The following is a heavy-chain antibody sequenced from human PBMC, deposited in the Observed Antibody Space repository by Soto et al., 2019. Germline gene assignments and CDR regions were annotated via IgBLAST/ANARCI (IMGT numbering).Heavy chain of an antibody. J-gene: IGHJ4*02. D-gene: IGHD6-19*01. CDR1: GFTFSDYY. V-gene: IGHV3-11*01. Sequence: GGALRLSCAVSGFTFSDYYMTWIRQAPGKGLEWVSYINTLSSAIYYADSVKGRFTISRDNAKNSLYLQMNSLRAEDTAVYYCARRLQWQLRPLDSWGRGALVTVSS. CDR3: ARRLQWQLRPLDS. CDR2: INTLSSAI.